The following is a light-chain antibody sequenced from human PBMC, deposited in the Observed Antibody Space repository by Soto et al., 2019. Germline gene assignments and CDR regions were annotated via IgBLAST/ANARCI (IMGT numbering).Light chain of an antibody. Sequence: QSVLAQPASVSGSPGQSITFSCTGTSGFVGSFSLVSWYQQHPGKAPKVMISEGHRRPSGVPARFSGSTSVNTASLTLSGLQADDEADYYCCLYIGGTTYVFGTGTKVTVL. J-gene: IGLJ1*01. V-gene: IGLV2-23*01. CDR3: CLYIGGTTYV. CDR2: EGH. CDR1: SGFVGSFSL.